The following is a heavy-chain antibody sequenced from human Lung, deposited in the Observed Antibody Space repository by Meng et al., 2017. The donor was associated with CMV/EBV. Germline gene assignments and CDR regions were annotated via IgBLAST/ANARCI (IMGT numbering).Heavy chain of an antibody. D-gene: IGHD3-22*01. CDR3: ARVFGDITGYVFDY. V-gene: IGHV6-1*01. CDR1: GDSVSSNSAT. Sequence: SETXSLTCAISGDSVSSNSATWNWIRQSPSRGLEWLGRTYYKSKWNHDYAVSVKSRISFNPDTSKNQFSLQLSSVTPEDTAVYYCARVFGDITGYVFDYWXQGTLVTVSS. CDR2: TYYKSKWNH. J-gene: IGHJ4*02.